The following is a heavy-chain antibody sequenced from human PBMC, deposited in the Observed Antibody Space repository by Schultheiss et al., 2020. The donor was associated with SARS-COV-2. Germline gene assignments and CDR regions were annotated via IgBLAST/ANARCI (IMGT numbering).Heavy chain of an antibody. CDR3: ARGLRGSGDHCSKGVCHPYYYYALDV. D-gene: IGHD2-8*01. Sequence: TLSLTCAVSGGSISNGDHTWSWIRQPPGKDLEWIGYIYHSGSAYYNPSLKSRVTMSIERSANQFSLRLNSVIAADTAVYYCARGLRGSGDHCSKGVCHPYYYYALDVWGQGTTVTVSS. CDR1: GGSISNGDHT. V-gene: IGHV4-30-2*01. J-gene: IGHJ6*02. CDR2: IYHSGSA.